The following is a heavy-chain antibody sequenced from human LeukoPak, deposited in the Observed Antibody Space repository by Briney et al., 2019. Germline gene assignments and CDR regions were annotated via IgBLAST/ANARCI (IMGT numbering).Heavy chain of an antibody. J-gene: IGHJ6*02. CDR1: GGSISSGGYY. D-gene: IGHD4-17*01. CDR3: ARSNHDYGDYVGYYYYYGMDV. V-gene: IGHV4-31*03. Sequence: PSETLSLTCTVPGGSISSGGYYWSWIRQHPGKGLEWIGYIYYSGSTYYNPSLKSRVTISVDTSKNQFSLKLSSVTAADTAVYYCARSNHDYGDYVGYYYYYGMDVWGQGTTVTVSS. CDR2: IYYSGST.